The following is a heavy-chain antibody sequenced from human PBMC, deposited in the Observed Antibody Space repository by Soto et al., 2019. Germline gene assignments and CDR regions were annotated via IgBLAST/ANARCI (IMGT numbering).Heavy chain of an antibody. CDR1: GGSFSGYY. V-gene: IGHV4-34*01. CDR3: ARGLPPNAIITMVRGVTLDY. Sequence: SETLSLTCAVYGGSFSGYYWSWIRQPPGKGLEWIGEINHSGSTNYNPSLKSRVTISVDTSKNQFSLKLSSVTAADTAVYYCARGLPPNAIITMVRGVTLDYWGQGTLVTVSS. D-gene: IGHD3-10*01. J-gene: IGHJ4*02. CDR2: INHSGST.